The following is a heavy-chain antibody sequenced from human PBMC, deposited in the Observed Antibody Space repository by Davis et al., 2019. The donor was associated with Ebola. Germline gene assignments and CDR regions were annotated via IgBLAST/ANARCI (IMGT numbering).Heavy chain of an antibody. CDR2: IYYSGST. CDR1: GGSISSYY. Sequence: SETLSLTCTVSGGSISSYYWSWIRQPPGKGLEWIGYIYYSGSTNYNPSLKSRVTISVDTSKNQFSLKLSSVTAADTAVYYCARQVVATMRDQYYYYYGMDVWGQGTTVTVSS. D-gene: IGHD5-12*01. J-gene: IGHJ6*02. CDR3: ARQVVATMRDQYYYYYGMDV. V-gene: IGHV4-59*08.